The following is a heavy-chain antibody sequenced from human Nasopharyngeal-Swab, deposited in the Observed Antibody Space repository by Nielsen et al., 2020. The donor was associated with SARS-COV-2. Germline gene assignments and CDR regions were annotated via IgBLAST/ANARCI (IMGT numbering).Heavy chain of an antibody. CDR2: IYYSGST. D-gene: IGHD3-10*01. Sequence: ETLSRTCTGSGGAISSYYGSWIRQPPGKGLEWIGYIYYSGSTNYNPSLKSRVTISVDTSKNQFSRKLSSVTAADTAVYYCARAGKGAYYYGSGSYYNGGVFDYWGQGTLVTVSS. J-gene: IGHJ4*02. CDR3: ARAGKGAYYYGSGSYYNGGVFDY. CDR1: GGAISSYY. V-gene: IGHV4-59*01.